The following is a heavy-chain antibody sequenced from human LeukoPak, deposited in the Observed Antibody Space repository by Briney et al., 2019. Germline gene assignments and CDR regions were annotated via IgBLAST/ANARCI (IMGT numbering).Heavy chain of an antibody. V-gene: IGHV3-74*01. CDR1: GFTFSSYS. J-gene: IGHJ6*03. D-gene: IGHD1-20*01. CDR2: INSDGSST. CDR3: AREGPRNSWNDWGPYYVDV. Sequence: GGSLRLSCAASGFTFSSYSMNWVRQAPGKGLVWVSRINSDGSSTSYADSVKGRFTISRDNAKNTLYLQMNSLRAEDTAVYYCAREGPRNSWNDWGPYYVDVWGKGTTVTVSS.